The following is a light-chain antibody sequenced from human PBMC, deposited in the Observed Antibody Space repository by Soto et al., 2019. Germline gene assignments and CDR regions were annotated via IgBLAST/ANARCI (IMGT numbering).Light chain of an antibody. CDR2: SNS. Sequence: QAVVTQSPSASATPGQRVTMSCSGGSSNIGRNVVNWYQQFPGTAPKLLMYSNSQRPPGIPERFSASKSGTSASLAISGLQSEDEADYYCAAWDDSLSGYVFGTGTKVTVL. CDR3: AAWDDSLSGYV. V-gene: IGLV1-44*01. J-gene: IGLJ1*01. CDR1: SSNIGRNV.